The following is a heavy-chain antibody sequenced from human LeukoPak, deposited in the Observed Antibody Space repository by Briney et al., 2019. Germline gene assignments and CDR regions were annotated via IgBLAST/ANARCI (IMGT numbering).Heavy chain of an antibody. CDR2: ITGSGDTT. Sequence: GGSLRLSCAASGFIFSSYAMSWVRQAPGKGLEWVSTITGSGDTTYYADSVKGRFTISRDNSKNTLYLQMNSLRAGDTAVYFCASLGGGFFGEFFQRPSDYWGQGTLVTVSS. CDR1: GFIFSSYA. V-gene: IGHV3-23*01. CDR3: ASLGGGFFGEFFQRPSDY. D-gene: IGHD3-10*01. J-gene: IGHJ4*02.